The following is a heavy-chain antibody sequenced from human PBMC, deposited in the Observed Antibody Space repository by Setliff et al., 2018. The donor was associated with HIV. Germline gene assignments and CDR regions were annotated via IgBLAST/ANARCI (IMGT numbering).Heavy chain of an antibody. CDR2: SYHSGTT. CDR3: ARHAPGSAYGDAYHFDH. J-gene: IGHJ4*02. D-gene: IGHD4-17*01. V-gene: IGHV4-38-2*01. Sequence: PSETLSLTCGVSSYSISSGYYWAWIRQPPGKGLEWIGSSYHSGTTFYNPSLKSRVTISVDTSKNQFSLKLTSVTAADTAVYSCARHAPGSAYGDAYHFDHWGQGTLVTVSS. CDR1: SYSISSGYY.